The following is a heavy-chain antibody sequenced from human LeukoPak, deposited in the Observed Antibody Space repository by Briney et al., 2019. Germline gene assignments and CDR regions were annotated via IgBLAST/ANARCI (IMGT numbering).Heavy chain of an antibody. Sequence: GGSLRLSCAASGFTFTDYTMHWVRQAPGKGLEWVSGISWNSGSIGYADSVKGRFTISRDNAKNSLYLQMNSLRAEDTALYYCAKDILAAAGQGFDPWGQGTLVTVSS. V-gene: IGHV3-9*01. D-gene: IGHD6-13*01. CDR2: ISWNSGSI. CDR1: GFTFTDYT. CDR3: AKDILAAAGQGFDP. J-gene: IGHJ5*02.